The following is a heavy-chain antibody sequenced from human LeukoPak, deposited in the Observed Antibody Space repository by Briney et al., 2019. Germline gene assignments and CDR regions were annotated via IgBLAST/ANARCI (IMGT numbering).Heavy chain of an antibody. CDR3: ARAGGGSRDGYNWVY. V-gene: IGHV1-69*13. CDR2: IIPIFGTA. D-gene: IGHD5-24*01. J-gene: IGHJ4*02. CDR1: GGTSSSYA. Sequence: GASVKVSCKASGGTSSSYAISWVRQAPGQGLEWMGGIIPIFGTANYAQKFQGRVTITADESTSTAYMELSSLRSEDTAVYYCARAGGGSRDGYNWVYWGQGTLVTVSS.